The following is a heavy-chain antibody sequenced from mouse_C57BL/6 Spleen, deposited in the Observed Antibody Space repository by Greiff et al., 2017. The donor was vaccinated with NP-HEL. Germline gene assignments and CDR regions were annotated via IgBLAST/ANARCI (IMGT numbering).Heavy chain of an antibody. D-gene: IGHD2-1*01. V-gene: IGHV1-74*01. CDR1: GYTFTSYW. J-gene: IGHJ4*01. Sequence: QVQLQQPGAELVKPGASVKVSCKASGYTFTSYWMHWVKQRPGQGLELIGRIHPSDSDTNYNQKFKGKATLTVDKSSSTAYMQLSSLTSEDTAVYYCAIGIYYGYYEAMDYWGQGTSVTVSS. CDR3: AIGIYYGYYEAMDY. CDR2: IHPSDSDT.